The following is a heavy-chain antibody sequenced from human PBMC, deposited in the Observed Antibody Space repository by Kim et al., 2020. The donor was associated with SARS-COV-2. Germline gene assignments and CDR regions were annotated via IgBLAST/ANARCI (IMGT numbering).Heavy chain of an antibody. V-gene: IGHV3-23*01. D-gene: IGHD2-15*01. Sequence: GGSLRLSCAASGFTFSSYAMSWVRQAPGKGLEWVSAISGSGGSTYYADSVKGRFTISRDNSKNTLYLQMNSPRAEDTAVYYCAKELKDCSGGSCYSVWGYFDYWGQGTLVTVSS. CDR1: GFTFSSYA. CDR3: AKELKDCSGGSCYSVWGYFDY. CDR2: ISGSGGST. J-gene: IGHJ4*02.